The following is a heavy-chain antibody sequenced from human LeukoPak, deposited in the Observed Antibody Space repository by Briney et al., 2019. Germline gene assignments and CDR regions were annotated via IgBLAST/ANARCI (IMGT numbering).Heavy chain of an antibody. V-gene: IGHV3-30*02. Sequence: GGSLRLSCAASGFTFSSYGMHWVRQAPGKGLEWAAFIRYDGSNKYYADSVKGRFTITRDNSRNSLYLQMNSLRAEDTAVYYCAKEKEYGDGYKVGYFQHWGQGTLVTVSS. CDR3: AKEKEYGDGYKVGYFQH. J-gene: IGHJ1*01. CDR1: GFTFSSYG. CDR2: IRYDGSNK. D-gene: IGHD5-24*01.